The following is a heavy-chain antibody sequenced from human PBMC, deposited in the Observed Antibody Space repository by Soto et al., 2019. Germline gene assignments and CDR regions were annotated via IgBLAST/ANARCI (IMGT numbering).Heavy chain of an antibody. Sequence: SQTLSLTCAISGDSVSSNSAAWNWIRQSPSRGLEWLGRTYYRSKWYNDYAVSVKSRITINPDTSKNQFSLQLNSVTPEDTAVYYCARGVILMVRGVIITVYYYYYMDVWGKATTVTVSS. CDR1: GDSVSSNSAA. V-gene: IGHV6-1*01. CDR2: TYYRSKWYN. J-gene: IGHJ6*03. D-gene: IGHD3-10*01. CDR3: ARGVILMVRGVIITVYYYYYMDV.